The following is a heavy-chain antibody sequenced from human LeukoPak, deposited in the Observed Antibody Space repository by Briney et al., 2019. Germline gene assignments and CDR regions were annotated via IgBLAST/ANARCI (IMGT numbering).Heavy chain of an antibody. CDR2: SYCSGST. J-gene: IGHJ4*02. V-gene: IGHV4-31*03. D-gene: IGHD3-9*01. Sequence: SQTLSLTCSVSGGSITSGRYYWTWIRQYPEKGLEWIGYSYCSGSTHFKPSLKSRATISLDKSKNQFSLNLTSATAADTAVYYCARATYDLLTGYYLDSWGQGTLVTVSS. CDR1: GGSITSGRYY. CDR3: ARATYDLLTGYYLDS.